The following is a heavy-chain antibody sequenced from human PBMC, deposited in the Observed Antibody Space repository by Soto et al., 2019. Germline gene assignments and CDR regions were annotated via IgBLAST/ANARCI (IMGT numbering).Heavy chain of an antibody. CDR1: GFTFSSYW. CDR3: ARVLRYFDWSRNYYFDY. V-gene: IGHV3-7*01. J-gene: IGHJ4*02. D-gene: IGHD3-9*01. Sequence: PGGSLRLSCAASGFTFSSYWMSWVRQAPGKGLEWVANIKQDGSEKYYVDSVKGRFTISRDNAKNSLYLQMNSLRAEDTAVYYCARVLRYFDWSRNYYFDYWGQGTLVTVSS. CDR2: IKQDGSEK.